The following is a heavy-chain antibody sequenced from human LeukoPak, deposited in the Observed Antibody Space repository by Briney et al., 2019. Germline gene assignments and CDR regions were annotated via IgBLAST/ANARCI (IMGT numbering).Heavy chain of an antibody. Sequence: SETLSLTCTVSGGSISSGGYYWSWIRQHPGKGLEWIGYVYYSGSTSYNPSLKSRVTISVDTSKKQFSLKLSSVTAADTAVYYCARESGYGNFYYFDYWGQGTLVTVSS. CDR1: GGSISSGGYY. J-gene: IGHJ4*02. V-gene: IGHV4-31*03. CDR3: ARESGYGNFYYFDY. CDR2: VYYSGST. D-gene: IGHD5-12*01.